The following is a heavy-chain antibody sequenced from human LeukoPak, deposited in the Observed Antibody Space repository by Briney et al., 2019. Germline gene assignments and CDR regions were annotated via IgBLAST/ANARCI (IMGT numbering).Heavy chain of an antibody. V-gene: IGHV3-23*01. J-gene: IGHJ4*02. CDR1: GFTFSSYA. D-gene: IGHD2-15*01. CDR3: AKVLHRYCSGGSCYSLDY. Sequence: PGASLRLSCAASGFTFSSYAMSWVRQAPGKGLEWVSALCGSGGSTYYADSVKGRFTLSRDNSKNTLYLQMNSLRAEDTAVYYCAKVLHRYCSGGSCYSLDYWGQGTLVTVSS. CDR2: LCGSGGST.